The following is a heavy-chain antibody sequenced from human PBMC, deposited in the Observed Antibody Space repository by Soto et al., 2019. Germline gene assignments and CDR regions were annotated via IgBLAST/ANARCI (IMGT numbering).Heavy chain of an antibody. CDR3: AREDSIIIPAVSDF. D-gene: IGHD2-2*01. Sequence: GGSLRLSCTVSGFPFNNYGINWVRQAPGKGLEWVSSVSKSDYTYYSDSVKGRFTISRDNAKNSVSLQMNTLRVEDTAVYYCAREDSIIIPAVSDFWGQGTLVTVST. J-gene: IGHJ4*02. CDR1: GFPFNNYG. V-gene: IGHV3-21*01. CDR2: VSKSDYT.